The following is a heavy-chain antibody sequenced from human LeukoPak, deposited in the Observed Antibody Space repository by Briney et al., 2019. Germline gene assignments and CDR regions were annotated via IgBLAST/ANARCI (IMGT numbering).Heavy chain of an antibody. Sequence: ASVKVSCKVSGYTLTELSMHWVRQAPGQGLEWMGWINPNSGGTNYAQKFQGRVTMTRDTSISTAYMELSRLRSDDTAVYYCARNSYGDYYYYYYYMDVWGKGTTVTVSS. V-gene: IGHV1-2*02. CDR2: INPNSGGT. CDR3: ARNSYGDYYYYYYYMDV. D-gene: IGHD4-17*01. J-gene: IGHJ6*03. CDR1: GYTLTELS.